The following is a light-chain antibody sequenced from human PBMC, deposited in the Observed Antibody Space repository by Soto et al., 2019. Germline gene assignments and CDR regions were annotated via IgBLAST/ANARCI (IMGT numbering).Light chain of an antibody. J-gene: IGKJ4*01. CDR2: AAS. V-gene: IGKV1-39*01. Sequence: DIQMTQSPSSLSASVGDRVTITCRASQTISGYLNWFQQRPGKAPRLLIYAASHLPAGVPSRFSGSGSGTDFTLTINSLQPEDFATYYCQQSYSTPPVFGGGTKVDIK. CDR1: QTISGY. CDR3: QQSYSTPPV.